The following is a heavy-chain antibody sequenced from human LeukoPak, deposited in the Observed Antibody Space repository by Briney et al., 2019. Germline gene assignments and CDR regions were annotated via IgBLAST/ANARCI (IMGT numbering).Heavy chain of an antibody. CDR1: GGSISNYY. Sequence: PSETLSLTCTVSGGSISNYYWTWIRQPPGKGLEWIGYIYYSGSTNYNPSLRSRATISVDTSKKQFSLNLRSVTAADTALYYCARVATMVRGSNGMDVWGKGTTVTVSS. V-gene: IGHV4-59*01. J-gene: IGHJ6*04. D-gene: IGHD3-10*01. CDR2: IYYSGST. CDR3: ARVATMVRGSNGMDV.